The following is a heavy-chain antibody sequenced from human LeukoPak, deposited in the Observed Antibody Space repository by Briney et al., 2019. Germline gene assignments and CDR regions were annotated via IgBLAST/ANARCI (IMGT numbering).Heavy chain of an antibody. J-gene: IGHJ4*02. D-gene: IGHD6-13*01. CDR3: ARARSSTGDFDY. CDR2: IYISGST. CDR1: GGSISNYY. Sequence: KPSETLSPTCTVSGGSISNYYWSWIRQPAGKGLEWIGHIYISGSTNYNPSLKNRVTMSVDTSKNQFSLKLSSVTAADTAVYYCARARSSTGDFDYWGQGTLVTVSS. V-gene: IGHV4-4*07.